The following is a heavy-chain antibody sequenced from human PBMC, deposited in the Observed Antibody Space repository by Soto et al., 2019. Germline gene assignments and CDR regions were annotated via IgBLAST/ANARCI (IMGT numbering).Heavy chain of an antibody. Sequence: PSETLSLTCTVSIGSISSYYWSWIRQPPGKGLEWIGYIYYSGSTNYNPSLKSRVTILVDTSKNQFSLKLSSVTAADTAVYYCARGGGSPYHNHEFDIWDQGSVVTVSS. CDR1: IGSISSYY. CDR2: IYYSGST. D-gene: IGHD3-10*01. CDR3: ARGGGSPYHNHEFDI. J-gene: IGHJ4*01. V-gene: IGHV4-59*08.